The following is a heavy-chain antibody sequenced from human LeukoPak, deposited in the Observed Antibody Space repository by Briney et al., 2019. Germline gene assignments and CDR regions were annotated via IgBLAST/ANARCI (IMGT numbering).Heavy chain of an antibody. CDR2: ISSSSSYI. D-gene: IGHD4-17*01. J-gene: IGHJ4*02. CDR1: GFTFSSYS. V-gene: IGHV3-21*01. CDR3: ARVVDYGDYGRRELTDDY. Sequence: GGSLRLSCAAPGFTFSSYSMNWVRQAPGKGLEWVSSISSSSSYIYYADSVKGRFTISRDNAKNSLYLQMNSLRAEDTAVYYCARVVDYGDYGRRELTDDYWGQGTLVTVSS.